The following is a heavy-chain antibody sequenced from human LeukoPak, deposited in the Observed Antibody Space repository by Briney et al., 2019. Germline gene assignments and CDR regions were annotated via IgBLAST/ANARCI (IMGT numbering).Heavy chain of an antibody. V-gene: IGHV3-23*01. J-gene: IGHJ4*02. CDR1: GFTFSNYV. CDR2: ISASGDST. CDR3: VTRGTTGTKYIEH. D-gene: IGHD1-1*01. Sequence: GGSLRLFCGASGFTFSNYVMSWVRQAPGKGMEWLSTISASGDSTYYADSVEGRFTISRDNSKNTLHLQMASLRVEDTAVYYCVTRGTTGTKYIEHWGQGTLVTVSS.